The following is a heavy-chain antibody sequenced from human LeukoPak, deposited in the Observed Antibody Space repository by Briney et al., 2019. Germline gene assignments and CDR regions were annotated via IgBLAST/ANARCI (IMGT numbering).Heavy chain of an antibody. Sequence: AGGSLRLSCAASGFTFSSYSLNWVRQAPGKGLDWVSSISSSSSYIYYADSVKGRFTISRDNAKNSLYLQMNSLRAEDTAVYYCARGEAAAGNVDYWGQGTLVTVSS. D-gene: IGHD6-13*01. CDR2: ISSSSSYI. CDR3: ARGEAAAGNVDY. CDR1: GFTFSSYS. V-gene: IGHV3-21*01. J-gene: IGHJ4*02.